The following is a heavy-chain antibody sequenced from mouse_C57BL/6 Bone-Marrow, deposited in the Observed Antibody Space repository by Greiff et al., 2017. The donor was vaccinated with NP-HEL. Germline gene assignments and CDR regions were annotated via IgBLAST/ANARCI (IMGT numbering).Heavy chain of an antibody. Sequence: VHLVESGPGLVAPSQSLSITCTVSGFSLTSYGVSWVRQPPGKGLEWLGVIWGDGSTTYHSALISRLSISKDNSKSQVFLKLNSRQTDDTATYSCAKGPDSSGYGYFDVWGTGTTVTVSS. CDR3: AKGPDSSGYGYFDV. CDR1: GFSLTSYG. V-gene: IGHV2-3*01. D-gene: IGHD3-2*02. CDR2: IWGDGST. J-gene: IGHJ1*03.